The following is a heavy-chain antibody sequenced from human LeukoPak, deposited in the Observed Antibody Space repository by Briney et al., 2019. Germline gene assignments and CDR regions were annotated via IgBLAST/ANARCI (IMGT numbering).Heavy chain of an antibody. Sequence: GGSLRLSCAASGFMFSSYEMNWVRQAPGKGLEWVSYISSSGNTIYYADSVRGRFTISRDNAKNSLYLQMNSLRAEDTAIYYCARVMVRGIQNFNYWGQGTLVTVSS. CDR1: GFMFSSYE. D-gene: IGHD3-10*01. J-gene: IGHJ4*02. CDR3: ARVMVRGIQNFNY. CDR2: ISSSGNTI. V-gene: IGHV3-48*03.